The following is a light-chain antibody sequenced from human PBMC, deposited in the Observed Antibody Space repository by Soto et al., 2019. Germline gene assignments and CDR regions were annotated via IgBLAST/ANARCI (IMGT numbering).Light chain of an antibody. Sequence: EIVLTQSPGTLSLSPGERDALSCRASQSVISNFLAWYQQRPGQAPRVLIYGASSRAPGIPDRFSGGGSGTDFTLTISRLEPEDSAVYFCQQYGNSPTFGQGTKVEIK. V-gene: IGKV3-20*01. J-gene: IGKJ1*01. CDR2: GAS. CDR1: QSVISNF. CDR3: QQYGNSPT.